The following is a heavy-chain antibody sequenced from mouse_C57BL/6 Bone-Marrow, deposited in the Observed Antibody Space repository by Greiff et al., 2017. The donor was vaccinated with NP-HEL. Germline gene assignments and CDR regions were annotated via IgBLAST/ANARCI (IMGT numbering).Heavy chain of an antibody. CDR2: IYPGDGDT. D-gene: IGHD1-1*01. CDR3: ARSYYYGSSLYYFDY. CDR1: GYAFSSSW. J-gene: IGHJ2*01. V-gene: IGHV1-82*01. Sequence: VQLQQSGPELVKPGASVKISCKASGYAFSSSWMNWVKQRPGKGLEWIGRIYPGDGDTNYNGKFKGQATLTADKSSSTAYMQLSSLTSEDSAVYFCARSYYYGSSLYYFDYWGQGTTLTVSS.